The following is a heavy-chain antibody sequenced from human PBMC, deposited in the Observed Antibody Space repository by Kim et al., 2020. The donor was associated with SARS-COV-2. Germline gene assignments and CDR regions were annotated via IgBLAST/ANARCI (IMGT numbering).Heavy chain of an antibody. CDR3: AGINLGRDGYNPPWWY. D-gene: IGHD1-20*01. CDR2: IIPIFGTA. V-gene: IGHV1-69*13. CDR1: GGTFSSYA. J-gene: IGHJ4*02. Sequence: SVKVSCKASGGTFSSYAISWVRQAPGQGLEWMGGIIPIFGTANYAQKFQGRVTITADESTSTAYMELSSLRSEDTAVYYCAGINLGRDGYNPPWWYWGQGTLVTVSS.